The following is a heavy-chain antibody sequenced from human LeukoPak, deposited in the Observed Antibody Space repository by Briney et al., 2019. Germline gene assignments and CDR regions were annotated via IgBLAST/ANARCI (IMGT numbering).Heavy chain of an antibody. D-gene: IGHD6-13*01. CDR1: GYSISSGYY. J-gene: IGHJ5*02. CDR2: IYHSGST. Sequence: SETLSLTCTVSGYSISSGYYWGWIRQPPGKGLEWIGSIYHSGSTYYNPSLKSRVTISVDTSKNQFSLKLSSVTAADMAVYYCARGGSSRDPWGQGTLVTVSS. V-gene: IGHV4-38-2*02. CDR3: ARGGSSRDP.